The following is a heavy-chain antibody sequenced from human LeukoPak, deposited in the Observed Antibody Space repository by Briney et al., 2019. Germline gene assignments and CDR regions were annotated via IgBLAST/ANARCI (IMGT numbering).Heavy chain of an antibody. CDR1: GYTFTGYY. CDR3: ARGDYYGSGSYYKGYYYYYMDV. J-gene: IGHJ6*03. Sequence: ASVKVSCKASGYTFTGYYMHWVRQAPGQGLEWMGWINPNSGGTNYAQKFQGRVTMTRDTSISTAYMELSRLRSEDTAVYYCARGDYYGSGSYYKGYYYYYMDVWGKGTTVTISS. V-gene: IGHV1-2*02. CDR2: INPNSGGT. D-gene: IGHD3-10*01.